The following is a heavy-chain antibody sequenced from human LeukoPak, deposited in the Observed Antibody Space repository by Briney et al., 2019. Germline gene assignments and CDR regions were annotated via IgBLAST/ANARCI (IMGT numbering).Heavy chain of an antibody. CDR1: EYTFTSYY. CDR3: ARGTLGYCSGGSCPHHDTFDI. J-gene: IGHJ3*02. Sequence: GASVKVSCKASEYTFTSYYMHWVRQAPGQGLEWMGIINPSGGSTSYAQKFQGRVTVTSDTSTSTVYMELSSLRSEDTAVYYCARGTLGYCSGGSCPHHDTFDIWGQGTMVTVSS. V-gene: IGHV1-46*01. CDR2: INPSGGST. D-gene: IGHD2-15*01.